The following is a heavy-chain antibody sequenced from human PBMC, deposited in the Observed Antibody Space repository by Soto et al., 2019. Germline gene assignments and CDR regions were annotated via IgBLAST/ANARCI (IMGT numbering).Heavy chain of an antibody. CDR2: INWNGGST. CDR1: GFTFDDYG. J-gene: IGHJ6*01. CDR3: ARVRPYYDILTGQYYYYYYGMDV. V-gene: IGHV3-20*04. Sequence: GGSLRLSCAASGFTFDDYGMSWVRQAPWKGLEWVSGINWNGGSTGYADSVKGRFTISRDNAKNSLYLQMNSLRAEDTALYYCARVRPYYDILTGQYYYYYYGMDVWGQGTTVTVSS. D-gene: IGHD3-9*01.